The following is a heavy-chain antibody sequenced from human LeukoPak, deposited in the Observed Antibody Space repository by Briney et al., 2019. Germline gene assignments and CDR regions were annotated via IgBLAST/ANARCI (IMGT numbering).Heavy chain of an antibody. J-gene: IGHJ4*02. V-gene: IGHV1-18*01. CDR1: GYIFTSYD. CDR2: ISTYNSNT. Sequence: ASVKVSCKASGYIFTSYDISWVRQAPGQGLEWMGWISTYNSNTNSAQKFQDRVTMTTDTSTSTAYMELRSLRSDDTAVYYCGRDGHRNDKYYFDFWGQGTLVTVSS. CDR3: GRDGHRNDKYYFDF. D-gene: IGHD1-1*01.